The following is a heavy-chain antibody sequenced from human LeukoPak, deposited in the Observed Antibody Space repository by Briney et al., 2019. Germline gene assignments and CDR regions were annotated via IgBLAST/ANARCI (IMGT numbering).Heavy chain of an antibody. CDR3: AKPISGGLAVTADWFHP. J-gene: IGHJ5*01. V-gene: IGHV3-23*01. CDR2: INANSGTT. CDR1: GFAFSFYA. D-gene: IGHD6-19*01. Sequence: GGSLRLSCAASGFAFSFYAMSWLRQPPGKGLEWVSTINANSGTTSYAASVRGRFTISRDNSKNTLYLQVNTLRADDTATYYCAKPISGGLAVTADWFHPWGQGTLVIVSS.